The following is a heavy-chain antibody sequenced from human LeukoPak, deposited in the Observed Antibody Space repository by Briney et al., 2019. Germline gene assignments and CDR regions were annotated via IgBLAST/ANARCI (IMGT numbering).Heavy chain of an antibody. J-gene: IGHJ3*02. V-gene: IGHV1-69*01. CDR3: AREANIVAILDAFDI. Sequence: ASVKVSCKASGGTFSSYAISWVRQAPGRGLEWMGGIIPIFGTANYAQKFQGRVTITADESTSTAYMELSSLRSEDTAVYYCAREANIVAILDAFDIWGQGTMVTVSS. CDR2: IIPIFGTA. D-gene: IGHD5-12*01. CDR1: GGTFSSYA.